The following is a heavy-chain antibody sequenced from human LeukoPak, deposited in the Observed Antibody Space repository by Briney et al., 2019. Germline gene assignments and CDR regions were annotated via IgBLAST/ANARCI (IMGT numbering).Heavy chain of an antibody. D-gene: IGHD6-19*01. Sequence: PSETLSLTCTVSGGTISSYYWNWIRQPPGKGLELIGYIHYSGSTKYNPSLKSRVTTSVDTSKNPFSLKLSSVTAADTAVYYCARWYSSGWAFDYWGQGTLVTVSS. V-gene: IGHV4-59*08. CDR1: GGTISSYY. J-gene: IGHJ4*02. CDR2: IHYSGST. CDR3: ARWYSSGWAFDY.